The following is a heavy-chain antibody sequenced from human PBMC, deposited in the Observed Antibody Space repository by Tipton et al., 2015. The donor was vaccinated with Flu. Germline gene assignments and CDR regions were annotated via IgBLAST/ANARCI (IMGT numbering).Heavy chain of an antibody. V-gene: IGHV4-34*01. CDR2: STHSAST. J-gene: IGHJ5*02. Sequence: TLSLTCAVYGGSFSGYYWSWIRQPPGKGLEWIGESTHSASTNYNPSLKSRVTISVDTSKNQFSLNVISVTAADTAVYYCARRDYSNYVSDPKNWFDPWGLGTLVTVSS. CDR3: ARRDYSNYVSDPKNWFDP. CDR1: GGSFSGYY. D-gene: IGHD4-11*01.